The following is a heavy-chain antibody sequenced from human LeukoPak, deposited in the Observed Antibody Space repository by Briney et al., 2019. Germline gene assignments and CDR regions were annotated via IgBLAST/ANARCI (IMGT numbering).Heavy chain of an antibody. CDR2: IYYSGST. V-gene: IGHV4-39*07. D-gene: IGHD3-22*01. CDR3: ARDDSSGPDY. J-gene: IGHJ4*02. Sequence: SETLSLTCTVSGGSISSSSYYWGWIRQPPGKGLEWIGSIYYSGSTYYNPSLKSRVTISVDTSKNQFSLKLSSVTAADTAVYYCARDDSSGPDYWGQGTLVTVSS. CDR1: GGSISSSSYY.